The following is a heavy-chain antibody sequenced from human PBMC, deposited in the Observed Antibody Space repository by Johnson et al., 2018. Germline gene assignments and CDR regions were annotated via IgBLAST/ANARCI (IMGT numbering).Heavy chain of an antibody. CDR1: GYSFSNYW. CDR2: IYCGDADI. J-gene: IGHJ4*02. V-gene: IGHV5-51*03. Sequence: VQLVESGAEVKKXGESLKISCKGTGYSFSNYWIGWVRQMPGKGLEWMGIIYCGDADIRYSPSFQGQITISADTSISAAYLQWSSLKASAPAIYYCARCQFWEWLGSVDYWGQGTQVTVSS. D-gene: IGHD3-3*01. CDR3: ARCQFWEWLGSVDY.